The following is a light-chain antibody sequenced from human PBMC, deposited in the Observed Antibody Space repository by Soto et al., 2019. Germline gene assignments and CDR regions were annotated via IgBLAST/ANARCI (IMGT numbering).Light chain of an antibody. CDR2: GAS. Sequence: EIVLTQSPGTLSLSPLERSTLSFISSQSVSNNYLAWYQQKPGQAPRLLIYGASNRATGIPDRFSGSGSGTDFTLTISRLEPEDFAVYYCQQYAGPPTTFGQGTRLEIK. V-gene: IGKV3-20*01. J-gene: IGKJ5*01. CDR1: QSVSNNY. CDR3: QQYAGPPTT.